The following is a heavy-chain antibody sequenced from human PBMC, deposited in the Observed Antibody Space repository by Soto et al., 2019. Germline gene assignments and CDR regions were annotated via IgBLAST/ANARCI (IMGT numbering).Heavy chain of an antibody. V-gene: IGHV4-4*02. CDR3: ARDLLPEDIVATISYYGMDV. CDR2: IYHSGST. D-gene: IGHD5-12*01. CDR1: GGSISSSNW. J-gene: IGHJ6*02. Sequence: VQLQESGPGLVKPSGTLSLTCAVSGGSISSSNWWSWVRQPPGKGLEWIGEIYHSGSTNYNPSRKSRVTISVDKSKNQFSLKLSSVTAADTAVYYCARDLLPEDIVATISYYGMDVWGQGTTVTVSS.